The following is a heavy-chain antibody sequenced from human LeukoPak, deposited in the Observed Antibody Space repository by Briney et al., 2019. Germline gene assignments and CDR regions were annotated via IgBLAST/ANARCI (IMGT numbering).Heavy chain of an antibody. D-gene: IGHD4-23*01. J-gene: IGHJ4*02. CDR1: GFTFSTYA. CDR2: ISACGGST. CDR3: AKHPLRWHFDY. V-gene: IGHV3-23*01. Sequence: GGSLRLSCAASGFTFSTYAMSWVRQAPGRGLEWVSAISACGGSTNYADSVKGRFTISRDNSRNTLFLQMNSLRAEDTAVYYCAKHPLRWHFDYWGQGTLVTVSS.